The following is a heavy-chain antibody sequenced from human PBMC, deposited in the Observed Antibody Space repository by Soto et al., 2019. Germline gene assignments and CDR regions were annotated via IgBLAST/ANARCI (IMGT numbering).Heavy chain of an antibody. CDR3: AKEVEVAGDLDY. CDR2: ISYDGETK. CDR1: GFTFSSYA. V-gene: IGHV3-30*04. D-gene: IGHD6-19*01. J-gene: IGHJ4*01. Sequence: QVQLVESGGGVVQPGRSLRLSCAASGFTFSSYAMHWVRQAPGKGLEWVAVISYDGETKYYADSVKGRFTISRDNSKNTMYLQMASLRPEDTAVYYCAKEVEVAGDLDYWGHGTLVTVSS.